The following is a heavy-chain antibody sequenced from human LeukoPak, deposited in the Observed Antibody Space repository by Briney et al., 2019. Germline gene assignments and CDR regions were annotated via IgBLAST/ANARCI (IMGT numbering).Heavy chain of an antibody. Sequence: PSETLSLTCAVYGGSFSGYYWSWIRQPPGKGLEWIGEINHSGSTNYNPSLKSRVTISVDTSKNQFSLKLSSVTAADTAVYHCARLRSGYYSRGDAFDIWGQGTMVTVSS. V-gene: IGHV4-34*01. CDR1: GGSFSGYY. CDR3: ARLRSGYYSRGDAFDI. D-gene: IGHD3-22*01. J-gene: IGHJ3*02. CDR2: INHSGST.